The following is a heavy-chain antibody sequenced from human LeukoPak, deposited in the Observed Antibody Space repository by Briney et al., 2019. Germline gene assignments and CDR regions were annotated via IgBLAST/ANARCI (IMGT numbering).Heavy chain of an antibody. CDR3: ARAEVNFIAVAGRGYFDY. CDR1: GGSISSSSYY. V-gene: IGHV4-39*07. D-gene: IGHD6-19*01. Sequence: SETLSLTCTVSGGSISSSSYYWGWIRQPPGKGLEWIGSIYYSGSTYYNPSLKSRVTISVDTSKNQFSLKLSSVTAADTAVYYCARAEVNFIAVAGRGYFDYWGQGTLVTVSS. CDR2: IYYSGST. J-gene: IGHJ4*02.